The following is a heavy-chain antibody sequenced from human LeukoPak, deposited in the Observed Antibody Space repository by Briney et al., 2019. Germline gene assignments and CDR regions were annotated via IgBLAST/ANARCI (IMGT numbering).Heavy chain of an antibody. Sequence: SETLSLTCTVSGGSISSYYWSWIRQPPGKGLEWIGEINHSGSTNYNPSLKSRVTISVDTSKNQFSLKLSSVTAADTAVYYCAREGGYFDWLYHYFDYWGQGTLVTVSS. CDR1: GGSISSYY. CDR2: INHSGST. V-gene: IGHV4-34*01. CDR3: AREGGYFDWLYHYFDY. J-gene: IGHJ4*02. D-gene: IGHD3-9*01.